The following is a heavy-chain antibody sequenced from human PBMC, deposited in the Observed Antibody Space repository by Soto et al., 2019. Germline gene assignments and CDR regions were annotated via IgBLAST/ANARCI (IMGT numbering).Heavy chain of an antibody. V-gene: IGHV3-30-3*01. CDR2: ISYDGSNK. J-gene: IGHJ4*02. D-gene: IGHD3-16*02. CDR1: GFTFSSYA. CDR3: ARDRQDDYVWGSYRYTSFDY. Sequence: GGSLRLSCAASGFTFSSYAMHWVRQAPGKGLEWVAVISYDGSNKYYADSVKGRFTISRDNSKNTLYLQMNSLRAEDTAVYYCARDRQDDYVWGSYRYTSFDYWGQGTLVTVSS.